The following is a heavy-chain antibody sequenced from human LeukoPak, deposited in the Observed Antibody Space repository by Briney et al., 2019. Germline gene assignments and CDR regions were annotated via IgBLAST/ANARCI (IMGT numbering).Heavy chain of an antibody. V-gene: IGHV3-23*01. CDR2: ISGSGGST. D-gene: IGHD5-24*01. J-gene: IGHJ4*02. CDR3: ARDWDDGYNSYFDY. CDR1: GFTFSSYA. Sequence: GGSLRLSCAASGFTFSSYAMSWVRQAPGKGLEWVSAISGSGGSTYYADSVKGRFTISRDNAKNSLYLQMNSLRAEDTAVYYCARDWDDGYNSYFDYWGQGTLVTVSS.